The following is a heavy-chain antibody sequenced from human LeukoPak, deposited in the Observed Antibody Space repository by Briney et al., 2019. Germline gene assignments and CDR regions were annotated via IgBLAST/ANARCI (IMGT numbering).Heavy chain of an antibody. D-gene: IGHD3-22*01. J-gene: IGHJ4*02. V-gene: IGHV3-23*01. CDR3: AKATTVYYDSSGLGF. CDR2: ISGSGGST. Sequence: QTGGSLRLSCAASGFTFSSYAMSWVRQAPGKGLEWVSTISGSGGSTYYADSVRGRFTISRDNSKNTLYLQMNSLRAEDTAVYYCAKATTVYYDSSGLGFWGQGTLVTVSS. CDR1: GFTFSSYA.